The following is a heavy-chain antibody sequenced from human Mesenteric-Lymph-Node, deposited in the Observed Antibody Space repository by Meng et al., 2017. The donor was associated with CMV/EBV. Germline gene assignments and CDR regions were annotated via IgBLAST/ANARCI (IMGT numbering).Heavy chain of an antibody. D-gene: IGHD5-18*01. Sequence: GSFSIYAISWVRQAPRQGLEWMGKIIIIHNMLNYAQKCKGRVAITADESTGTVYMELSSLRSEDTAVYYCALGGEFDRATDRYGYDRWGQGTLVTVSS. CDR2: IIIIHNML. CDR3: ALGGEFDRATDRYGYDR. V-gene: IGHV1-69*04. J-gene: IGHJ5*02. CDR1: GSFSIYA.